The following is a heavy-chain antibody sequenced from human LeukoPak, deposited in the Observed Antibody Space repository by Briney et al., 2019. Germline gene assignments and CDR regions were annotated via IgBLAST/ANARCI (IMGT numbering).Heavy chain of an antibody. Sequence: GGSLRLSCAASGFTFSSYWMSWVRQAPGKGLEWVAVTSYDGSNKYYADSVKGRFTISRDNSKNTLYLQMNSLRAEDTAVYYCAKEDGQTYYDSSGYDAFDIWGQGTMVTVSS. CDR2: TSYDGSNK. J-gene: IGHJ3*02. D-gene: IGHD3-22*01. CDR1: GFTFSSYW. V-gene: IGHV3-30*18. CDR3: AKEDGQTYYDSSGYDAFDI.